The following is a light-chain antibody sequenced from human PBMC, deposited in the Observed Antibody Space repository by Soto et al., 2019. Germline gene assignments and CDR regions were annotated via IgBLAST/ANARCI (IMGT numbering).Light chain of an antibody. CDR3: CSYAGITTYYV. J-gene: IGLJ1*01. CDR2: GGT. V-gene: IGLV2-23*01. Sequence: QCALTQPASVSGSPGQSITISCTGTSSDVGSYNLVSWYQQHPGEAPKLMIYGGTKRPSGVSNRFSGSKSGNTASLTISGLQAEDEADYYCCSYAGITTYYVFGTGTKLTVL. CDR1: SSDVGSYNL.